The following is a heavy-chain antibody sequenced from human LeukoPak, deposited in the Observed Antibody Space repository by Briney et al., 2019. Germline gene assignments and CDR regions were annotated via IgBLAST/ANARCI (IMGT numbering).Heavy chain of an antibody. V-gene: IGHV4-61*02. CDR3: ARTLGIAVAGPAGYFQH. Sequence: SQTLSLTCTVSGGSISSGSYYWSWIRQPAGKGLEWIGRIYTSGSTNCNPSLKSRVTISVDTSKNQFSLKLSSVTAADTAVYYCARTLGIAVAGPAGYFQHWGQGTLVTVSS. J-gene: IGHJ1*01. CDR2: IYTSGST. D-gene: IGHD6-19*01. CDR1: GGSISSGSYY.